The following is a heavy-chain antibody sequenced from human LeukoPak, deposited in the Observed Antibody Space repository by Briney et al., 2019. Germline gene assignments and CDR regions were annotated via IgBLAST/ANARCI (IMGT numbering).Heavy chain of an antibody. CDR2: IYSGGST. CDR3: ARYKKRDGSFDY. V-gene: IGHV3-66*01. D-gene: IGHD1-26*01. Sequence: GGSLRLSCAASGFTVSSNYMSLVRQAPGKGLEWVSVIYSGGSTYYADSVKGRFTISRDNSKNTLYLQMNSLRAEDTAVYYCARYKKRDGSFDYWGQGTLVTVSS. CDR1: GFTVSSNY. J-gene: IGHJ4*02.